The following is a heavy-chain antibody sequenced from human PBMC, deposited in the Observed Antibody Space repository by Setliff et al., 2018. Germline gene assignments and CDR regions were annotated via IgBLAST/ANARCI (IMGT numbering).Heavy chain of an antibody. CDR3: ARGGYGSGNAYYFVS. D-gene: IGHD3-10*01. CDR2: INHSGST. CDR1: GGSFSGYY. Sequence: SETLSLTCAVYGGSFSGYYWSWIRQPPGKGLEWIGEINHSGSTKYNPSLMSRVTVSMDTSKNQFSLDLTSVTAADTAVYYCARGGYGSGNAYYFVSWGQGTLVTVSS. V-gene: IGHV4-34*01. J-gene: IGHJ4*02.